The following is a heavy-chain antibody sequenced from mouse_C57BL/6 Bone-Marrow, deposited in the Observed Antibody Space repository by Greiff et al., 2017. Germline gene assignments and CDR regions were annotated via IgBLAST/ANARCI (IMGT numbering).Heavy chain of an antibody. V-gene: IGHV5-4*01. J-gene: IGHJ2*01. D-gene: IGHD4-1*01. Sequence: EVQGVESGGGLVKPGGSLKLSCAASGFTFSSYAMSWVRQTPEKRLEWVATISDGGSYTYYPDNVKGRFTISRDNAKNNLYLQMSHLQSEDTAMYYCARGSLPGRYFDYWGQGTTLTVSS. CDR2: ISDGGSYT. CDR1: GFTFSSYA. CDR3: ARGSLPGRYFDY.